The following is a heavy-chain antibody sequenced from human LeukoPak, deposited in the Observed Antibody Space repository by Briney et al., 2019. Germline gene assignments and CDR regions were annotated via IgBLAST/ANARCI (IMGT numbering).Heavy chain of an antibody. Sequence: GGSLRLSCAASGFTFSSYAMHWVRQAPGKGLEWVAVISYDGSNKYYADSVKGRFTISRDNSKNTLYLQMNSLRAEDTAVYYCARDSIAAGIFDYWGPGTLVTVSS. CDR2: ISYDGSNK. D-gene: IGHD6-13*01. J-gene: IGHJ4*02. CDR1: GFTFSSYA. V-gene: IGHV3-30-3*01. CDR3: ARDSIAAGIFDY.